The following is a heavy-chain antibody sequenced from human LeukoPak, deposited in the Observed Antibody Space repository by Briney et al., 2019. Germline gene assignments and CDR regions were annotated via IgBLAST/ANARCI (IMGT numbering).Heavy chain of an antibody. D-gene: IGHD6-19*01. CDR2: INPSGGST. CDR1: GYTFTSYY. V-gene: IGHV1-46*01. J-gene: IGHJ4*02. Sequence: ASVKVSCKASGYTFTSYYMHWVRQAPGQGLEWMGLINPSGGSTSYAQKFQGRVTMTRDMSTSTVYMELSSLRSEDTAVYYCARVKSSGWSKTTYADYWGQGTLVTVSS. CDR3: ARVKSSGWSKTTYADY.